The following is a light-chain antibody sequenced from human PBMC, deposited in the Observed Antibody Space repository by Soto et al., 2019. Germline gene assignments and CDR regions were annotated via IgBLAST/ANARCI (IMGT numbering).Light chain of an antibody. J-gene: IGLJ2*01. Sequence: QAVVTQPPSVSGAPGQRVTISCTGSSSNIGAGYDVHWYQQLPGTAPKLLIYGNSNRPSGVPDRFSGSKSGTSASLAITGLQAEDDADYYCQSYDSGLSAVVFGGGTKLTVL. V-gene: IGLV1-40*01. CDR1: SSNIGAGYD. CDR2: GNS. CDR3: QSYDSGLSAVV.